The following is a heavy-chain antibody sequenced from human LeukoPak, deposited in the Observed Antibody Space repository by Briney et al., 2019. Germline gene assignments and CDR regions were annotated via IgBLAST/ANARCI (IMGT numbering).Heavy chain of an antibody. Sequence: ASVKVSRKASGYTFTNYDINWVRQATGQGLEWMGWTNPNNGNAGYAQKFQDKVTMTRDPSISTAYMELSSLRSEDTAIYYCASWISNDNYWGQGTLVTVSS. CDR1: GYTFTNYD. CDR3: ASWISNDNY. D-gene: IGHD1-1*01. J-gene: IGHJ4*02. CDR2: TNPNNGNA. V-gene: IGHV1-8*01.